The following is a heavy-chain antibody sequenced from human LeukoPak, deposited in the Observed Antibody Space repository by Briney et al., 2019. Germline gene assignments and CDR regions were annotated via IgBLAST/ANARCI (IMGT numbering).Heavy chain of an antibody. Sequence: ASAKVSCKASGYTFTDYYLHWVRQAPGQGLEWMGWINPNSGGTKYAQKFQGRVTMTRDTSISTAYMELSRLRSDDTAVYYCARGHVEEWEPNFDFWGQGTLVTVSS. CDR3: ARGHVEEWEPNFDF. J-gene: IGHJ4*02. CDR1: GYTFTDYY. V-gene: IGHV1-2*02. D-gene: IGHD1-26*01. CDR2: INPNSGGT.